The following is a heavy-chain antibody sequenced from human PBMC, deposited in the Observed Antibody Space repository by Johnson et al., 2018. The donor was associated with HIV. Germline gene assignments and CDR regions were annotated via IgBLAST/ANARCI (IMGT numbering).Heavy chain of an antibody. CDR2: IWYNGSNK. Sequence: QVQLVESGGGVVQPGRSLRLSCAASGFTFSNYAMHWVRQAPGKGLEWVAVIWYNGSNKYYADSVKGRFTISRDNSKNTLYLQMNSLRAEDTAVYYCTRDAKLRPLDGPDDAFDIWGQGTMVTVSS. V-gene: IGHV3-33*01. CDR1: GFTFSNYA. CDR3: TRDAKLRPLDGPDDAFDI. D-gene: IGHD2-2*03. J-gene: IGHJ3*02.